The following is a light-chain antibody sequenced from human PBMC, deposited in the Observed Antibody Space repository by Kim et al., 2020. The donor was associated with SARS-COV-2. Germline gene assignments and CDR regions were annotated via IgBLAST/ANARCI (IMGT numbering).Light chain of an antibody. CDR2: EVD. Sequence: ITITCTGTRSNIGGYDHVYWYQHFPGKATTLMIHEVDKRTSGVSHRFSGSRSGHTASLTISGLQAEDEDDYFCSSYANSSTFVVFGGGTKVTVL. CDR3: SSYANSSTFVV. CDR1: RSNIGGYDH. V-gene: IGLV2-23*02. J-gene: IGLJ3*02.